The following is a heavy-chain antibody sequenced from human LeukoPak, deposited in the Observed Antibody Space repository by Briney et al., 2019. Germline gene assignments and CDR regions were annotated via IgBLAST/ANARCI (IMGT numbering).Heavy chain of an antibody. CDR1: GGSFSGYY. CDR3: ARGDGDYEGSGGYYFDY. D-gene: IGHD4-17*01. Sequence: PSETLSLTCAVYGGSFSGYYWSWIRQPPGKGLEWIGEINHSGSTNYNPSLKSRFTISVDTSKNQFSLKLSSVTAADTAVYYCARGDGDYEGSGGYYFDYWGQGTLVTVSS. J-gene: IGHJ4*02. CDR2: INHSGST. V-gene: IGHV4-34*01.